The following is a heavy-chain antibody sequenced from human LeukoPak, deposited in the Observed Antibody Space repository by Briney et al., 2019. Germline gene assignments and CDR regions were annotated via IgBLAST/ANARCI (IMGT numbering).Heavy chain of an antibody. CDR1: GFTFSSYG. CDR2: IWYDGSNK. D-gene: IGHD3-3*01. V-gene: IGHV3-33*01. J-gene: IGHJ6*02. Sequence: QPGRSLRLSCAASGFTFSSYGMHWVRQAPGKGLEWVAVIWYDGSNKYYADSVKGRFTISRDNSKNTLYLQMNSLRAEDTAVYYCARSQPPDYDFWSGYSGYYYYGMDVWGQGTTVTVSS. CDR3: ARSQPPDYDFWSGYSGYYYYGMDV.